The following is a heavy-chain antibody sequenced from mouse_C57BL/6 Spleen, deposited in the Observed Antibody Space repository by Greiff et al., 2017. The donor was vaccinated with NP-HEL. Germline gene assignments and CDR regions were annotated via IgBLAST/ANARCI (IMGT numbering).Heavy chain of an antibody. V-gene: IGHV1-72*01. CDR3: ARELIYDGTTGFAY. J-gene: IGHJ3*01. D-gene: IGHD2-3*01. Sequence: VQLQQSGAELVKPGASVKLSCKASGYTFTSYWMHWVKQRPGRGLEWIGRIDPNSGGTKYNEKFKSKATLTVDKPSSTAYMQLSGLTSEDSAFYYCARELIYDGTTGFAYWGQGPLVTVSA. CDR1: GYTFTSYW. CDR2: IDPNSGGT.